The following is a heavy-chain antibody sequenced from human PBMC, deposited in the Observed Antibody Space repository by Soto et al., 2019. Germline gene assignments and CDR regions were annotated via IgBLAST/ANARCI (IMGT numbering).Heavy chain of an antibody. Sequence: GGSLRLSCAASGFTFSSYAMNWVRQAPGKGLEWVSSISSSRSYIYYADSVKGRFIISRDNAKNSLYLQMNSLIAEDTAVYYCARDRYYYGSEKGYWGQGTLVTVSS. CDR3: ARDRYYYGSEKGY. J-gene: IGHJ4*02. D-gene: IGHD3-10*01. CDR1: GFTFSSYA. CDR2: ISSSRSYI. V-gene: IGHV3-21*01.